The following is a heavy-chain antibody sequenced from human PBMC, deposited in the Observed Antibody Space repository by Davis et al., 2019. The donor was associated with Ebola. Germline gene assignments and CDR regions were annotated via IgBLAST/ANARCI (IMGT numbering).Heavy chain of an antibody. CDR1: GLIFNNFW. D-gene: IGHD3/OR15-3a*01. CDR2: IKEDGGEK. Sequence: GESLKISCAAPGLIFNNFWLSWIRQAPGKGPEWVDIIKEDGGEKYYVDSVKGRFTISRDNAKNSLFLEMNSLRAEDTAFYYCASGDGRGRSYDMDFWSQGTTVTVSS. J-gene: IGHJ6*03. V-gene: IGHV3-7*03. CDR3: ASGDGRGRSYDMDF.